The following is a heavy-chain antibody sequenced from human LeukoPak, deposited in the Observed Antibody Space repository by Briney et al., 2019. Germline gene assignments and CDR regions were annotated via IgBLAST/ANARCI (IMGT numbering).Heavy chain of an antibody. CDR2: IYYSGST. J-gene: IGHJ3*02. V-gene: IGHV4-59*11. Sequence: SETLSLTCTVSGGSISSHYWSWIRQPPGKGLEWIGYIYYSGSTSYNPSLKSRLTISVDTSKNQFSLKLSSVTAADTAVYYCARVWIAAPQAFDIWGQGTMVTVSS. D-gene: IGHD6-6*01. CDR3: ARVWIAAPQAFDI. CDR1: GGSISSHY.